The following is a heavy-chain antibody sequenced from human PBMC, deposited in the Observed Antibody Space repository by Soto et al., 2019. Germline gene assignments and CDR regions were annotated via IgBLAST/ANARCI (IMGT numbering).Heavy chain of an antibody. CDR2: ISTYNGNT. J-gene: IGHJ4*02. CDR1: GYTFTSYG. D-gene: IGHD3-10*01. CDR3: AREMVRGVGSDY. V-gene: IGHV1-18*01. Sequence: QVQLVQSGAEVKKPGASVKVSCKASGYTFTSYGISWVRQAPGQGLEWMGWISTYNGNTKYAQKLQGRVTMTTDTTTSAADRELRSLRSDDTAVLYCAREMVRGVGSDYWGQGTLVTVSS.